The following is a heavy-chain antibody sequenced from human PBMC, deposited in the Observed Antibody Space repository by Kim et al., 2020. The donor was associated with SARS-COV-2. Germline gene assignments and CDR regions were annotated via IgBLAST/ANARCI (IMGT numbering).Heavy chain of an antibody. CDR2: TSYDGSNK. Sequence: GGSLRLSCAASGFTLSTYGMHWVRQAPGRGLEWVAVTSYDGSNKNYADSVKGRFTISRDNSKNTLYLQMNSLRAEDSAVYYCARELLPSYYYYYGMDVWVQGTTVTVSS. J-gene: IGHJ6*02. D-gene: IGHD3-22*01. CDR3: ARELLPSYYYYYGMDV. CDR1: GFTLSTYG. V-gene: IGHV3-33*05.